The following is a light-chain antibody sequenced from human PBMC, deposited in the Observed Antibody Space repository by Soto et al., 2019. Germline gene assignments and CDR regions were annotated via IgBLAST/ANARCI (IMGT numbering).Light chain of an antibody. V-gene: IGLV4-69*01. Sequence: QPVLTQSPSASASLGASVKLTCTLSSGHSNYAIAWHQQQSEKGPRYLMKLNSDGSHSKGDGIPDRFSGSSSGAERYLTISGLQSEDEADYYCQTGGSGIVVFGGGTKLAV. CDR1: SGHSNYA. CDR3: QTGGSGIVV. J-gene: IGLJ2*01. CDR2: LNSDGSH.